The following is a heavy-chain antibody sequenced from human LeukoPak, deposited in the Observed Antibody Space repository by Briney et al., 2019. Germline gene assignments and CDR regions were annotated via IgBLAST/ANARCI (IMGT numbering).Heavy chain of an antibody. D-gene: IGHD6-13*01. J-gene: IGHJ4*02. CDR3: AKRSGYSSRWYLDYFDY. V-gene: IGHV3-23*01. CDR2: MTGSGGST. CDR1: GFTFINYA. Sequence: PGGSLRLSCAASGFTFINYAMSWVRQAPGKGMEWVSTMTGSGGSTNYADSVKGRFTISRDKSKNTLYLQMNSLRAEDTAVYYCAKRSGYSSRWYLDYFDYWGQGTLVTVSS.